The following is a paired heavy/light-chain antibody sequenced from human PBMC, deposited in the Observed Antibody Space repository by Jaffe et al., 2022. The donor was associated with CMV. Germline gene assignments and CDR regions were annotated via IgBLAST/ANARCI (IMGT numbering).Heavy chain of an antibody. CDR1: GYTFTSYY. CDR3: ARARGKNSNHGKYYYAMDV. D-gene: IGHD1-26*01. CDR2: INPSGGST. Sequence: QVQLVQSGAEVKKPGASVKISCKAFGYTFTSYYMHWVRQAPGQGLEWMGIINPSGGSTSYAQKFQGRVTMTRDTSTSTVYMEVSSLRSEDTAVYYCARARGKNSNHGKYYYAMDVWGPGTTVTVSS. J-gene: IGHJ6*02. V-gene: IGHV1-46*01.
Light chain of an antibody. J-gene: IGLJ2*01. Sequence: SYELTQPPSVSVSPGQTARITCSGDALPKQYAYWYQQKPGQAPLLVMYKDGERPSGIPDRFSGSSSGTTVTLTISGVQAEDEADYYCQSADSSNTPYVVFGGGTKLTVL. V-gene: IGLV3-25*03. CDR3: QSADSSNTPYVV. CDR2: KDG. CDR1: ALPKQY.